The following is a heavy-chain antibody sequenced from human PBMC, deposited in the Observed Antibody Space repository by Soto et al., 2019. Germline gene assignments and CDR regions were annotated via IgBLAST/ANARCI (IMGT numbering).Heavy chain of an antibody. CDR3: ARVPYDYVWGSYRYYYGMDV. CDR1: GGSFSGYY. CDR2: INHSGST. Sequence: QVQLQQWGAGLLKPSETLSLTCAVYGGSFSGYYWSWIRQPPGKGLEWIGEINHSGSTNYNPSLKSRVTISVDTSKNQFSLKLSSVTAPDTAVYYCARVPYDYVWGSYRYYYGMDVWGQGTTVTVSS. V-gene: IGHV4-34*01. J-gene: IGHJ6*02. D-gene: IGHD3-16*01.